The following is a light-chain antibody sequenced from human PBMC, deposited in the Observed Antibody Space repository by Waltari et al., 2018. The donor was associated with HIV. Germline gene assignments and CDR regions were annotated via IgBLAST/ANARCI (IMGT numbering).Light chain of an antibody. CDR2: GSS. V-gene: IGKV3-20*01. Sequence: EIVLTQSPGTLSLSPGERAPLSCRASQSVSNSYLAWYQQKGGQAPRLLIYGSSDRATGIPDRFSGSGSGTDFTLTISRLEPEDFAVYYCQQYGSSPQTFGGGTNVEMK. CDR3: QQYGSSPQT. CDR1: QSVSNSY. J-gene: IGKJ4*01.